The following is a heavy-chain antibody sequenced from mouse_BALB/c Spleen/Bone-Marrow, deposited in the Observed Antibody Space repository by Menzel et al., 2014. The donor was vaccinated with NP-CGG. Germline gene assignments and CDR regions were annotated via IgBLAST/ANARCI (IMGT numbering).Heavy chain of an antibody. J-gene: IGHJ4*01. V-gene: IGHV5-12-2*01. CDR1: GFTFSSYS. CDR3: ARQLGLRVDY. D-gene: IGHD3-1*01. CDR2: ISNGGGST. Sequence: EVKLVESGGGLVQPGGSLKLSCAASGFTFSSYSMSWVRQTPEKRLEWVAYISNGGGSTYYPDTVKGRFTISRDNAKNTLYLQMSSLKSEETAMYYCARQLGLRVDYWGQGSSVTVSS.